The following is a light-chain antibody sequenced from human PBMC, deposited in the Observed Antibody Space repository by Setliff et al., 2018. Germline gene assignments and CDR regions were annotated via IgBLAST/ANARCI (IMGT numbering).Light chain of an antibody. Sequence: QSALAQPAAVSGSPGQSITISCTGTSSDVGTYNFVSWYQQHPAKAPKLLIYEVTKRPSGVSDRFSGSKSGNTASLTISGLQAEDEADYYCNAYTSRSTYVFGSGTKVTVL. CDR1: SSDVGTYNF. J-gene: IGLJ1*01. V-gene: IGLV2-14*03. CDR3: NAYTSRSTYV. CDR2: EVT.